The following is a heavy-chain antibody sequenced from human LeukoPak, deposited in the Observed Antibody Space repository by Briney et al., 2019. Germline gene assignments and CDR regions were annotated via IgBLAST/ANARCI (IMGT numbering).Heavy chain of an antibody. J-gene: IGHJ4*02. V-gene: IGHV3-53*01. CDR3: ARDYYGSGSYSGPFDC. Sequence: GGSLRLSCAATGLSVSSNFMSWVRQAPGKGLEWVSVIYGGGSTYYADSVKGRFTISRDNAKNSLYLQMNSLRTEDTALYHCARDYYGSGSYSGPFDCWGQGTLVTVSS. CDR1: GLSVSSNF. D-gene: IGHD3-10*01. CDR2: IYGGGST.